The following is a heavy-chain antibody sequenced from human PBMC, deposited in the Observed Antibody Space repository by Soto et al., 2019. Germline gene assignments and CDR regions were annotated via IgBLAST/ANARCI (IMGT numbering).Heavy chain of an antibody. D-gene: IGHD3-10*01. CDR1: GGPISSDSYY. CDR2: IYYSGTT. Sequence: QVQLQESGPGLVKPSQTLSLTCTVSGGPISSDSYYWSWIRQHPGKGLEWIGYIYYSGTTYDNPSHRSRVTISVDTSKNQFSLKLSSVTAADTAVYYCARDSSMAKGTGNFDYWGQGTLVTVSS. V-gene: IGHV4-31*03. CDR3: ARDSSMAKGTGNFDY. J-gene: IGHJ4*02.